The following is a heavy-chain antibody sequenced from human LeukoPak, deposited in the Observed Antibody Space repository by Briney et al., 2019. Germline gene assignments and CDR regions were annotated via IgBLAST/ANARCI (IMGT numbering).Heavy chain of an antibody. J-gene: IGHJ4*02. CDR2: IYYSGIT. V-gene: IGHV4-39*01. Sequence: SETLSLTCTVSGGSISSSSYYWAWIRRPSGKGLEWIGGIYYSGITYYNPSLKSRVAISVDTSKNQFSLKLRFVTAADTAVYYCASPGVGASSSDFDYWGQGTLVTVSS. CDR3: ASPGVGASSSDFDY. CDR1: GGSISSSSYY. D-gene: IGHD1-26*01.